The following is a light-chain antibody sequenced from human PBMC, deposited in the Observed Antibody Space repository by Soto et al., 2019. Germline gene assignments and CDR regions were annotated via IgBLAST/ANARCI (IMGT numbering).Light chain of an antibody. CDR2: GAS. J-gene: IGKJ5*01. V-gene: IGKV3-15*01. CDR3: QQYHNWPIT. CDR1: QSVSSD. Sequence: EIVMTQSPGTLSVSPGERATLSCRASQSVSSDLAWYHQKPGQAPRLLIYGASTRATGIPARFSGSGSGTDFTLTISSLQSEDFAVYYCQQYHNWPITFGQGTRLEIK.